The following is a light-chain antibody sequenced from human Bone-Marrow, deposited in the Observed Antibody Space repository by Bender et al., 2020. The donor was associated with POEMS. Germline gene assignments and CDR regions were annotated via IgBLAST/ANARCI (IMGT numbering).Light chain of an antibody. CDR2: EDN. V-gene: IGLV3-1*01. CDR3: QVWNNDDDHRV. J-gene: IGLJ3*02. CDR1: QLGDQY. Sequence: SYGLTQPPSVSVSPGHTANITCSGDQLGDQYASWYQLKPGQSPVLVIYEDNKRPSGIPERFSGSNSGNTATLTISRVEAGDEADYYCQVWNNDDDHRVFAGGTKLTVL.